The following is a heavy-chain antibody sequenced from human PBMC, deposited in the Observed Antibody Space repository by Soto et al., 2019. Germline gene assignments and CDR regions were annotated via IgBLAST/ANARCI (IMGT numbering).Heavy chain of an antibody. J-gene: IGHJ6*02. D-gene: IGHD3-10*01. Sequence: GGSLRLSCAASGFTFRNYNMNWVRQAPGKGLEWVSHISIGGTDIDYADSVKGRFTISRDNAKNSLYLQINSLRAEDTAVYYCARDYYYRSGSYPTTMDVWGQGTTVTVSS. CDR1: GFTFRNYN. V-gene: IGHV3-21*05. CDR2: ISIGGTDI. CDR3: ARDYYYRSGSYPTTMDV.